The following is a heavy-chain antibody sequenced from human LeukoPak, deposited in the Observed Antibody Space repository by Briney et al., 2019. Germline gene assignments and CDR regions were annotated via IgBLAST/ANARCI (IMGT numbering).Heavy chain of an antibody. CDR2: INPNSGGT. D-gene: IGHD3-22*01. Sequence: ASVEVSRKASGYTFTGYYMHWVRQAPGQGLEWMGRINPNSGGTNYAQKFQGRVTMTRDTSISTAYMELSRLRSDDTAVYYCAVDSSGYYGEFDYWGQGTLVTVSS. V-gene: IGHV1-2*06. J-gene: IGHJ4*02. CDR1: GYTFTGYY. CDR3: AVDSSGYYGEFDY.